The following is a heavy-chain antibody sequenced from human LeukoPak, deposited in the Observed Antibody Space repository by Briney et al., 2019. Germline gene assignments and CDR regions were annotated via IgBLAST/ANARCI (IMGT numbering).Heavy chain of an antibody. CDR1: GFTFSSDW. D-gene: IGHD3-9*01. V-gene: IGHV3-74*01. CDR2: INRDGRST. CDR3: ARHPYDILTGPSFDY. Sequence: GGSLRLSYAASGFTFSSDWMHWVRQAPGKGLVWVSRINRDGRSTTYADSVKGRFTISRDNAKNILYLQMNSLRAEDTAVYYCARHPYDILTGPSFDYWGQGTLVTVSS. J-gene: IGHJ4*02.